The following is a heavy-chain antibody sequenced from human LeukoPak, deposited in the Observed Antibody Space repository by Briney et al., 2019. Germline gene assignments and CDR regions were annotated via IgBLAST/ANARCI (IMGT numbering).Heavy chain of an antibody. CDR2: IRYDGSNK. Sequence: PGGSLRLPCAASGFTFSSYGMHWVRQAPGKGLEWVAFIRYDGSNKYYADSVKGRFTISRDNSKNTLYLQMNSLRAEDTAVYYCAKDRQLWLPGYYFDYWGQGTLVTVSS. D-gene: IGHD5-18*01. CDR3: AKDRQLWLPGYYFDY. V-gene: IGHV3-30*02. CDR1: GFTFSSYG. J-gene: IGHJ4*02.